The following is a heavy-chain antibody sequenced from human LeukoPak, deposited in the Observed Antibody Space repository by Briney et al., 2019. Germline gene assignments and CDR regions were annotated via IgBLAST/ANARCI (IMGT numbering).Heavy chain of an antibody. J-gene: IGHJ4*02. CDR1: EFTFSSYE. V-gene: IGHV3-48*03. Sequence: GGSLRLSCVASEFTFSSYEMNWVRQAPGKGLEWISYISSRSTTIYYADSVKGRFTISRDNAKNSLFLEMNSLRAEDTATYYCARGPRGYRVSATGYFFDFWGQGTLVTVSS. CDR2: ISSRSTTI. D-gene: IGHD5/OR15-5a*01. CDR3: ARGPRGYRVSATGYFFDF.